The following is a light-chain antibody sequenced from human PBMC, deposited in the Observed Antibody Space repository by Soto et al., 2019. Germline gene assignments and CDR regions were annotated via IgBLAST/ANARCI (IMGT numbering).Light chain of an antibody. CDR2: GAS. Sequence: EIVLTQSPGTLSLSPGERATLSCRASQSVSSSYLAWYQQKPGQAPRLLIYGASSRATGIPDRFSGSGSGTDFTLTISRLAPEDFAVYYCQQYGSSPVTFGQGTKLEIK. V-gene: IGKV3-20*01. CDR1: QSVSSSY. CDR3: QQYGSSPVT. J-gene: IGKJ2*01.